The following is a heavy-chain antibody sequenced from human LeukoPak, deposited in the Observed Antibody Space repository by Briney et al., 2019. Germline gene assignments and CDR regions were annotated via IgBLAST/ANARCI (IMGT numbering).Heavy chain of an antibody. J-gene: IGHJ4*02. CDR1: GFTFSSYW. CDR3: ARDTVVVVAATGGFDY. CDR2: IKQDGSEK. Sequence: GGSLRLSCAASGFTFSSYWMSWVRQAPGKGLEWVANIKQDGSEKYYVDSVKGRFTISRDNAKNSLYLQMNSLRAEDTAVYYCARDTVVVVAATGGFDYWGQGTLVTVSS. D-gene: IGHD2-15*01. V-gene: IGHV3-7*01.